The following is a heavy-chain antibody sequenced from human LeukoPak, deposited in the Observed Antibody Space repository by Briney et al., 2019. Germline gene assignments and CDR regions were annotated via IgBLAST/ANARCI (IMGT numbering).Heavy chain of an antibody. CDR3: ATYDFWSAEFDY. CDR1: GFTFSSYS. V-gene: IGHV3-21*01. D-gene: IGHD3-3*01. CDR2: ISSSSSYI. J-gene: IGHJ4*02. Sequence: PGGSLRLSCAASGFTFSSYSMNWVRQAPGKGLEWVSSISSSSSYIYYADSVKGRFTISRDSAKNSLYLQMNSLRAEDTAVYYCATYDFWSAEFDYWGQGTLVTVSS.